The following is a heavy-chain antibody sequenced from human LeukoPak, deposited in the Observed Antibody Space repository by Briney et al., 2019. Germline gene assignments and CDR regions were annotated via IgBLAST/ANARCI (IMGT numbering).Heavy chain of an antibody. D-gene: IGHD3-10*02. V-gene: IGHV3-48*03. Sequence: PWGSLRLSCAASGFTLSSYEMNWLRQAPGKGLEWVSYISSSGSTIYYADSVKGRFTISRDNAKNSLYLQMNSLRAEDTAVYYCAELGITMIGGVWGKGTTVTVSS. CDR3: AELGITMIGGV. CDR1: GFTLSSYE. J-gene: IGHJ6*04. CDR2: ISSSGSTI.